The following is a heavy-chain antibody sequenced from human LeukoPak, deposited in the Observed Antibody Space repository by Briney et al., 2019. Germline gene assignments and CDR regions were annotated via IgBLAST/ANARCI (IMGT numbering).Heavy chain of an antibody. Sequence: GGSLRLSCAASGFTFADYAMSWVRQAPGKGLEWVSSISSSSSYIYYADSVKGRFTISRDNAKNSLYLQMNSLRAEDTAVYYCARDRGRYYGSGSYYNPYYYGMDVWGQGTTVTVSS. CDR1: GFTFADYA. J-gene: IGHJ6*02. V-gene: IGHV3-21*01. CDR2: ISSSSSYI. D-gene: IGHD3-10*01. CDR3: ARDRGRYYGSGSYYNPYYYGMDV.